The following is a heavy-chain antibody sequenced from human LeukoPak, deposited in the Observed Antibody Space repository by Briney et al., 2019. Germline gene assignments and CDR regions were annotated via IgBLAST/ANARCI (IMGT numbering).Heavy chain of an antibody. Sequence: GGSLRLSCAASGFTFSSYSMNWVRQAPGKGLEWVSSISSSSSYIYYADSVKGRFTISRDNAKNSLYLQMNSLRAEDTAVYYCARDPGGSPHDAFDIWGQGAMVTVSS. D-gene: IGHD1-26*01. CDR3: ARDPGGSPHDAFDI. J-gene: IGHJ3*02. CDR2: ISSSSSYI. CDR1: GFTFSSYS. V-gene: IGHV3-21*01.